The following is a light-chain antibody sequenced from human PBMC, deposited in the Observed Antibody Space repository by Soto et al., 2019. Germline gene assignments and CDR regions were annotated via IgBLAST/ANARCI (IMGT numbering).Light chain of an antibody. CDR1: QSLLYSSNNRNC. CDR3: QQYYSTPRT. V-gene: IGKV4-1*01. CDR2: WAS. Sequence: DIVMTQSPDSLAVSLGERATINCKSSQSLLYSSNNRNCLAWFQQKPGQPPKLLIYWASTRESGVPDRFSGSGPGTDFTLTISSLQAEDVAVYYCQQYYSTPRTFGQGTKVEIK. J-gene: IGKJ1*01.